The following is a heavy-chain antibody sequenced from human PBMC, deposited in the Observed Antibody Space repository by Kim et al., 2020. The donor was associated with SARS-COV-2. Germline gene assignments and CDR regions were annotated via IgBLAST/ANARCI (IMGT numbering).Heavy chain of an antibody. J-gene: IGHJ3*02. CDR3: ARERFGTVTTLDAFDI. CDR1: GGSISSYY. V-gene: IGHV4-59*01. D-gene: IGHD4-17*01. CDR2: IYYSGST. Sequence: SETLSLTCTVSGGSISSYYWSWIRQPPGKGLEWIGYIYYSGSTNYNPSLKSRVTISVDTSKNQFSLKLSSVTAADTAVYYCARERFGTVTTLDAFDIWGQGTMVTVSS.